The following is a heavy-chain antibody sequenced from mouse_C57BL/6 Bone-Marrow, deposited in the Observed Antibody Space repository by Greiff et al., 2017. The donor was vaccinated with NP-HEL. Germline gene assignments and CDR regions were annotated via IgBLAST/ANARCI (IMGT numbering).Heavy chain of an antibody. V-gene: IGHV5-17*01. CDR1: GFTFSDYG. Sequence: EVQLVESGGGLVKPGGSLKLSCAASGFTFSDYGMHWVRQAPEKGLEWVAYISSGSSTIYYADTVKGRFTISRDNAKNTLFLQMTSLRSEDTAMYYCARRDYYGSLFDYWGQGTTLTVSS. J-gene: IGHJ2*01. CDR2: ISSGSSTI. CDR3: ARRDYYGSLFDY. D-gene: IGHD1-1*01.